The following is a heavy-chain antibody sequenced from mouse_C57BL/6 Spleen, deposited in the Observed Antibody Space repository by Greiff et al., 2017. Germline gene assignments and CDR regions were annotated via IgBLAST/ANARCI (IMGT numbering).Heavy chain of an antibody. V-gene: IGHV1-15*01. CDR2: IDPETGGT. D-gene: IGHD1-1*01. CDR3: TSHSWHWYFGV. CDR1: GYTFTDYE. J-gene: IGHJ1*03. Sequence: QVQLQQSGAELVRPGASVTLSCKASGYTFTDYEMHWVKQTPVHGLEWIGAIDPETGGTAYNQKFKGKAILTADKSSSTAYMELRSLTSEDSAVYCCTSHSWHWYFGVWGTGATVTVAS.